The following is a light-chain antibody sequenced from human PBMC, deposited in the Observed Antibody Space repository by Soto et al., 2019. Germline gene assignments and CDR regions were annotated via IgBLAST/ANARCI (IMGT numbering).Light chain of an antibody. CDR3: QQYYETPWT. J-gene: IGKJ1*01. CDR2: WAS. V-gene: IGKV4-1*01. Sequence: DIVMTQSPDSLTVSLGERATINCKSSQSLLYSFNNKNYLAWYQQNPGQPPKLLIHWASNREFGVPDRISGRGSGTDFTLTISSLQTEDVAVYYCQQYYETPWTFGQGNKVEIK. CDR1: QSLLYSFNNKNY.